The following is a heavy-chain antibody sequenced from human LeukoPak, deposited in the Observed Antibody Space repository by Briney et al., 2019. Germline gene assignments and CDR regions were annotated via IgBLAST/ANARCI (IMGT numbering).Heavy chain of an antibody. CDR2: ISGSGGST. CDR3: AKGALGYCSGGSCLQAY. D-gene: IGHD2-15*01. J-gene: IGHJ4*02. CDR1: GFTFSSYA. Sequence: PGGSLRLSCAASGFTFSSYAMSWVRQAPGKGLERVSAISGSGGSTYYADSVKGRFTISRDNSKNTLYLQMNSLRAEDTAVYYCAKGALGYCSGGSCLQAYWGQGTLVTVSS. V-gene: IGHV3-23*01.